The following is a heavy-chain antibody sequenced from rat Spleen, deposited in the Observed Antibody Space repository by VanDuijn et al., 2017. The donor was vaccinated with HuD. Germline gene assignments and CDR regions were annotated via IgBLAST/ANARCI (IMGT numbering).Heavy chain of an antibody. CDR3: TTDRYMGFDY. V-gene: IGHV5-20*01. CDR2: ITYDVSTT. J-gene: IGHJ2*01. D-gene: IGHD1-7*01. Sequence: EVQLVESGGGLVQPGRSMLLSCAASGFSFSDCDMAWVRQAPTKGLEWVASITYDVSTTYYRDSVKGRFTVSRDNAKSTLYLQMDSLRSEDTATYYCTTDRYMGFDYWGQGVMVTVSS. CDR1: GFSFSDCD.